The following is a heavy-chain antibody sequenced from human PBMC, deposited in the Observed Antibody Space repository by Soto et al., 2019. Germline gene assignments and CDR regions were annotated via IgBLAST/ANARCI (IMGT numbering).Heavy chain of an antibody. J-gene: IGHJ4*02. CDR2: ISYDGSNK. CDR1: GFTFSSYA. CDR3: QLVRSKPGEGAGSSNGY. D-gene: IGHD6-6*01. V-gene: IGHV3-30-3*01. Sequence: QVQLVESGGGVVQPGRSLRLSCAASGFTFSSYAMHWVRQAPGKGLEWVAVISYDGSNKYYADSVKGRFTISRDNSTNTPYPQMNSLRAEDTAVYGRQLVRSKPGEGAGSSNGYWGQGTLVTVSS.